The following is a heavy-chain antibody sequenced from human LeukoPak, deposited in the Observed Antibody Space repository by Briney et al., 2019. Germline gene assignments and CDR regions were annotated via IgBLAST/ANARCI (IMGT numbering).Heavy chain of an antibody. Sequence: GGPLRLSCAASGFTFRSYGMQWVREAPGKGLEWGSVIWYEGGRKYYAESVTGRFTNSRDSPQNTLYLQMNSLRAEDTAVYYCARELGNVGYFLDYRGQGTLVTVSS. CDR3: ARELGNVGYFLDY. CDR2: IWYEGGRK. CDR1: GFTFRSYG. V-gene: IGHV3-33*01. J-gene: IGHJ4*02. D-gene: IGHD3-22*01.